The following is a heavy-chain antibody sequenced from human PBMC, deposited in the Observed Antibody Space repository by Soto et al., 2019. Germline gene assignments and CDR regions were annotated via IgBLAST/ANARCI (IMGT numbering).Heavy chain of an antibody. CDR2: ISYDGSNK. J-gene: IGHJ6*02. CDR1: GFTFSSYA. D-gene: IGHD2-15*01. CDR3: ARARGYCSGGSCYSGYYYYGMDV. Sequence: GGSLRLSCAASGFTFSSYAMHWVRQAPGKGLEWVAVISYDGSNKYYADSVKGRFTISRDNSKNTLYLQMNSLRAEDTAVYYCARARGYCSGGSCYSGYYYYGMDVWGQGTTVTVSS. V-gene: IGHV3-30-3*01.